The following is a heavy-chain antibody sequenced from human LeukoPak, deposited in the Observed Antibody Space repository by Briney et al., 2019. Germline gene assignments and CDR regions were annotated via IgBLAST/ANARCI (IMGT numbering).Heavy chain of an antibody. D-gene: IGHD1-26*01. CDR1: GFTFSSYN. CDR2: ISSSSSYI. V-gene: IGHV3-21*01. CDR3: ARYSGSYRDY. Sequence: GGSLRLPCAASGFTFSSYNMNWVRQAPGKGLEWVSSISSSSSYIYYADSVKGRFTISRDNAKNSLYLQMNSLRAEDTAVYYCARYSGSYRDYWGQGILVTVSS. J-gene: IGHJ4*02.